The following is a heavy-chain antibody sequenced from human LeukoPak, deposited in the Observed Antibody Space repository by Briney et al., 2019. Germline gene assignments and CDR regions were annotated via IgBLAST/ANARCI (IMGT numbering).Heavy chain of an antibody. Sequence: GGSLRLSCAASGFTFSNSWMTWVRQAPGKGLEWVASMIGDGSEIHYVDSVKGRFTISRDNAKSSLYLQMNSLTAEDTAVYYCARDELTGGLDYWGQGTLVTVSS. J-gene: IGHJ4*02. CDR2: MIGDGSEI. D-gene: IGHD1-20*01. CDR3: ARDELTGGLDY. V-gene: IGHV3-7*03. CDR1: GFTFSNSW.